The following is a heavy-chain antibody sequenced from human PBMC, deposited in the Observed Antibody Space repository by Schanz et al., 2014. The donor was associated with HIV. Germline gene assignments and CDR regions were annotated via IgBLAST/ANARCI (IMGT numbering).Heavy chain of an antibody. J-gene: IGHJ3*02. V-gene: IGHV3-23*01. Sequence: EVQLLESGGGLVLPGGSLRVSCAVSGFTLSGYTMSWVRQAPGKGLEWVSSISVTGDNTYYADSVKGRFTISRDTSKKTLHLQMNSLRADDTAVYFCAIRTPMVTFGAFDIWGRGTWVTVSS. CDR2: ISVTGDNT. D-gene: IGHD5-18*01. CDR3: AIRTPMVTFGAFDI. CDR1: GFTLSGYT.